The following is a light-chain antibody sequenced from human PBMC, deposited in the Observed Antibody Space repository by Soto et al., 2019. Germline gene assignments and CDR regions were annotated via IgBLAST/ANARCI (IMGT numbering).Light chain of an antibody. CDR2: GVS. Sequence: EIVLTHSPGTVSLSPGERATLSCRPSQSVTSSYLAWYQQKPGQAPRLLIYGVSSRATGIPDRCSGSGAGTDFTLTISRXEPEDFAVYDCQQYGDSPLTFGGGTKVDIK. CDR3: QQYGDSPLT. J-gene: IGKJ4*01. CDR1: QSVTSSY. V-gene: IGKV3-20*01.